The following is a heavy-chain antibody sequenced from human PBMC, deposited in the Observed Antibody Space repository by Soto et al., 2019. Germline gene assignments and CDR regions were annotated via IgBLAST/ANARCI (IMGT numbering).Heavy chain of an antibody. CDR1: GFTFSSYA. D-gene: IGHD3-9*01. CDR3: AKARGYLTGYYTGWFDP. J-gene: IGHJ5*02. V-gene: IGHV3-23*01. Sequence: EVQLLESGGGLVQPGGSLRLSCAASGFTFSSYAMSWVRQAPGKGLEWVSGISASGSSTYYADSVKGRFTISRDNSKNTLYLQMNSLRAEDTAVYYCAKARGYLTGYYTGWFDPWGQGTLVTVSS. CDR2: ISASGSST.